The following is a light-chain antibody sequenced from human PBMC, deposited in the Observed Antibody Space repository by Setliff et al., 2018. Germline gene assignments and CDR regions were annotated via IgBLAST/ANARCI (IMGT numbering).Light chain of an antibody. CDR1: SSDVGLYNL. Sequence: QSALTQPASVSGSPGQSITISCTGTSSDVGLYNLVSWYQQHPGKAPKLMIYEVTKRPSGVSDRFPGSKSGNTASLTISGLQAEDEADYYCCSYTISSTRVFGTGTKVTVL. CDR3: CSYTISSTRV. J-gene: IGLJ1*01. CDR2: EVT. V-gene: IGLV2-14*02.